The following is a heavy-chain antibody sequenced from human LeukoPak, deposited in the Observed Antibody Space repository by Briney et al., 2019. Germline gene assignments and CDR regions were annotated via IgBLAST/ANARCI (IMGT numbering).Heavy chain of an antibody. CDR3: AREDYYSNYYMDV. CDR1: GFTFSSYA. V-gene: IGHV3-23*01. Sequence: GGSLRLSCVASGFTFSSYAMSWVRQAPGKGLEWVSTISDSGDNTYYADSVKGRFTISRDNSKNTLYLQMNSLRAEDTAVYYCAREDYYSNYYMDVWGKGTTVTISS. J-gene: IGHJ6*03. CDR2: ISDSGDNT. D-gene: IGHD2-21*01.